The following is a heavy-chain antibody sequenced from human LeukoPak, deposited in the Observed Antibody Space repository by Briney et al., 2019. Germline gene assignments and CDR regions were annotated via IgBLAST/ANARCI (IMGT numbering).Heavy chain of an antibody. CDR1: GFTFSDYY. CDR3: ARDGKAVAVAFDI. D-gene: IGHD6-19*01. J-gene: IGHJ3*02. V-gene: IGHV3-11*04. CDR2: IGSSGRTI. Sequence: GGSLRLSCAASGFTFSDYYMSWIRQAPGKGPEWVSYIGSSGRTIYYADSVKGRFTISRDNAKNSLYLQMNSLRAEDTAVYYCARDGKAVAVAFDIWGQGTMVTVSS.